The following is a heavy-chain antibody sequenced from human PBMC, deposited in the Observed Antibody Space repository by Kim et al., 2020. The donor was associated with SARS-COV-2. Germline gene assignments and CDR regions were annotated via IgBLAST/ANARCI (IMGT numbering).Heavy chain of an antibody. V-gene: IGHV1-3*01. CDR2: INAGNGNT. D-gene: IGHD3-22*01. J-gene: IGHJ4*02. Sequence: ASVKVSCKASGYTFTSYAMHWVRQAPGQRLEWMGWINAGNGNTKYSQKFQGRVTITRDTSASTAYMELSSLRSEDTAVYYCARAHYYDSSGYPTKYWGQGTLVTVSS. CDR3: ARAHYYDSSGYPTKY. CDR1: GYTFTSYA.